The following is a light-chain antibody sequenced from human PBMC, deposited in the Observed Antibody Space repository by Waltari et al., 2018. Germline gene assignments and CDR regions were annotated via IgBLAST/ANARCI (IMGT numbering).Light chain of an antibody. CDR2: DIS. CDR1: THAVDASQY. J-gene: IGLJ1*01. V-gene: IGLV2-11*01. CDR3: CSFRGSYTYV. Sequence: QSALTQPRSVTGAPGQSVPIPRTGITHAVDASQYVPWFHQPPGSAPNPLIFDISERPSGVPDRFSGSKSANTASLTISGLQPEDEATYFCCSFRGSYTYVFGPGTSVTV.